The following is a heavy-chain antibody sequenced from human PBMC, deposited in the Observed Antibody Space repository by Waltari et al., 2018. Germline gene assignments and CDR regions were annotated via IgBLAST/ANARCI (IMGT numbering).Heavy chain of an antibody. D-gene: IGHD2-21*02. CDR1: GFPFSGHD. CDR2: SRNKAYSYTT. Sequence: EVQLVESGGGLVQPGGSLRLSCAASGFPFSGHDMDWVRQAPEKGLEWVGRSRNKAYSYTTEYAASVKGRFTISRDDSSLYLQMNSLKTEDTAIYYCARDLDGDSNLDYWGQGTSVTVSS. CDR3: ARDLDGDSNLDY. J-gene: IGHJ4*02. V-gene: IGHV3-72*01.